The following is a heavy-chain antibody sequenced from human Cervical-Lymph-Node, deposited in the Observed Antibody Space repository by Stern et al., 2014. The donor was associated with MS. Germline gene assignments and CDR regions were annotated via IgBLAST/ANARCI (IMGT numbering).Heavy chain of an antibody. D-gene: IGHD6-19*01. CDR3: AKGRTVAGKGVGAFDV. Sequence: VQLEESGGGVVQPGRSLRLSCAASGFTFSNFGMHWVRQAPGKGLEWVALISYGGRNIYYAESVKGRFTISNDDSKDKTHHHMHSLRAEDTAVYYCAKGRTVAGKGVGAFDVWGQGTLVTVSS. CDR2: ISYGGRNI. V-gene: IGHV3-30*18. J-gene: IGHJ3*01. CDR1: GFTFSNFG.